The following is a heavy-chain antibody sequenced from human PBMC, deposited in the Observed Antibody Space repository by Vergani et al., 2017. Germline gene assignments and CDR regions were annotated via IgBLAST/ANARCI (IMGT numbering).Heavy chain of an antibody. CDR2: VYWNDDE. J-gene: IGHJ3*01. Sequence: QITLRESGPTLVKPTQTLTLTCTFSGFSLTTGGEGVGWFRQPPGRALEWLAFVYWNDDERYSPSLKSRVTITKDTSKNEVILTMATMDPVDTATYYCVHRLGYFDWDGAFDVWGPGTMVTVSS. CDR3: VHRLGYFDWDGAFDV. D-gene: IGHD3-9*01. V-gene: IGHV2-5*01. CDR1: GFSLTTGGEG.